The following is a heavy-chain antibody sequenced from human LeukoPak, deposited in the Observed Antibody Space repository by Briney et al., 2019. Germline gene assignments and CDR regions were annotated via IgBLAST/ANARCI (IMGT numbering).Heavy chain of an antibody. CDR1: GFTFSSDW. Sequence: GGSLRLSCAVSGFTFSSDWMIWVRQAPGKGLEWVANINPDGSEKNYVDSVRGRFTISRDNAKNSLDLQMNSLRVEDTAVYYCAKGYSSGWYRAAFDIWGQGTMVTVSS. V-gene: IGHV3-7*01. CDR2: INPDGSEK. D-gene: IGHD6-19*01. CDR3: AKGYSSGWYRAAFDI. J-gene: IGHJ3*02.